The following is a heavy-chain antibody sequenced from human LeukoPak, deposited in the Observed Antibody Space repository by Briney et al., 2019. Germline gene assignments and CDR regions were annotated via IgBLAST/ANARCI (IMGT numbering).Heavy chain of an antibody. Sequence: SETLSLTCAVYGGSFSGDYWSWIRQPPGKGLEWIGDINHSGSTNYNPSLKSRVTMSEDTSKNQFSLKLSSVTAADTAVYYCARGLCGSGGCNYNYYGMDVWGQGTTVTVSS. V-gene: IGHV4-34*01. CDR1: GGSFSGDY. CDR3: ARGLCGSGGCNYNYYGMDV. CDR2: INHSGST. D-gene: IGHD3-10*01. J-gene: IGHJ6*02.